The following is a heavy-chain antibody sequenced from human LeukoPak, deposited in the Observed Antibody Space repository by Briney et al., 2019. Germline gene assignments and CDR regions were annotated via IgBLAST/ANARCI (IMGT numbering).Heavy chain of an antibody. CDR1: GFTFSSYA. Sequence: TGGSLRPSCAVSGFTFSSYAMRWVRQAPGKGLEWVSAISGSGGSTYYADSVKGRFTISRDNSKNTLYLQMNSLRAEDTAVYYCAKAEFYDFWSGYYSDYWGQGTLVTVSS. CDR3: AKAEFYDFWSGYYSDY. V-gene: IGHV3-23*01. CDR2: ISGSGGST. J-gene: IGHJ4*02. D-gene: IGHD3-3*01.